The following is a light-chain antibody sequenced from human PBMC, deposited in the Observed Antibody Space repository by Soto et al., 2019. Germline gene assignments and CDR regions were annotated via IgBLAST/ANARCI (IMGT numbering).Light chain of an antibody. V-gene: IGKV3-15*01. Sequence: EILMTQSPVTLSVSPGERATLSCRASQSVSSNLAWYQQQPGQAPSLLIYGAFTRATGIPARFSGTGSGTEFTLPISSLQSEDFALYYCQQYNDWPLTFGQGTKVEI. CDR2: GAF. J-gene: IGKJ1*01. CDR3: QQYNDWPLT. CDR1: QSVSSN.